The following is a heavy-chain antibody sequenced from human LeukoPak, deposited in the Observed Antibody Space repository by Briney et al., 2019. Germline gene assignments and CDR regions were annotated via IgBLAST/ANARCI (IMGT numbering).Heavy chain of an antibody. CDR2: ISGSGGST. CDR3: AKDRSSGWYPEA. J-gene: IGHJ5*02. CDR1: GFTFSSYA. D-gene: IGHD6-19*01. V-gene: IGHV3-23*01. Sequence: GGSLRLPCAASGFTFSSYAMSWVRQAPGKGLEWVSAISGSGGSTYYADSVKGRFTISRDNSKNTLYLQMNSLRAEDTAVYYCAKDRSSGWYPEAWGQGTLVTVSS.